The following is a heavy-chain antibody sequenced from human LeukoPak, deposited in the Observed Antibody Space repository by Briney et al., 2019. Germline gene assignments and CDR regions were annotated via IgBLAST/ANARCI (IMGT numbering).Heavy chain of an antibody. V-gene: IGHV1-2*04. J-gene: IGHJ4*02. CDR3: ARVNTGVSGYGSFDY. Sequence: ASVTVSCTASGNTFTVYYMHWVRQAPGQGLEWMGWINPNSGGTDYAQKFQGWVTMTRDTSISTAYMELSRLRSDDTAVYYCARVNTGVSGYGSFDYWGQGTLVTVSS. D-gene: IGHD5-12*01. CDR1: GNTFTVYY. CDR2: INPNSGGT.